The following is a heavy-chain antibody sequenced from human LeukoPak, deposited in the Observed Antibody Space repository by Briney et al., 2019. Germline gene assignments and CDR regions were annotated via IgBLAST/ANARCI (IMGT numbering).Heavy chain of an antibody. CDR1: GASISSHY. J-gene: IGHJ5*02. V-gene: IGHV4-4*07. CDR3: ASLVVTMPDNWFDP. D-gene: IGHD4-11*01. Sequence: SETLSLTCNVSGASISSHYWSWIRQPAGKGLEWIGRIYTSGSTNYNPSLKSRVTMSVDTSKNQFSLKLSSVTAADTAVYYCASLVVTMPDNWFDPWGQGTLVTVSS. CDR2: IYTSGST.